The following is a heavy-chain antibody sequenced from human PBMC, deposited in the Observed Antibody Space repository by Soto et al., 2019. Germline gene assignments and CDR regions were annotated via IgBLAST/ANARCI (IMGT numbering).Heavy chain of an antibody. CDR1: GYTFTSYA. CDR2: INAGNGNT. CDR3: ARDPKIAADYYYYYGMDV. Sequence: SVKVSCEASGYTFTSYAMHWVRQAPGQRLEWMGWINAGNGNTKYSQKFQGRVTITRDTSASTAYMELSSLRSEDTAVYYCARDPKIAADYYYYYGMDVWGQGTTVTVSS. J-gene: IGHJ6*02. V-gene: IGHV1-3*01. D-gene: IGHD6-13*01.